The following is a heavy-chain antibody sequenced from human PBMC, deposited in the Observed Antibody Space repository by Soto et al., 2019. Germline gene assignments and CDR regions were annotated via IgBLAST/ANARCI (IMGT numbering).Heavy chain of an antibody. V-gene: IGHV3-72*01. D-gene: IGHD1-26*01. CDR3: IIVQGGYRVF. CDR1: GFTFRAHY. J-gene: IGHJ4*02. CDR2: IRDKANSYTT. Sequence: GGSLRLSCVGSGFTFRAHYMDWARQAPGKGLEWVGRIRDKANSYTTDYAASLKGRFSISRDDSQNLIFLQMNNLKIEDTAMYYCIIVQGGYRVFWGRGTLVTVSS.